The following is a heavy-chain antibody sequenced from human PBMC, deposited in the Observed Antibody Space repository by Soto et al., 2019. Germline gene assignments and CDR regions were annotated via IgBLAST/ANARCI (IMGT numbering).Heavy chain of an antibody. D-gene: IGHD1-26*01. CDR3: ATDPRGSYPSYYYYYGMDV. V-gene: IGHV1-18*01. Sequence: GASVKVSCKASGYTFTSYGISWVRQAPGQGLEWMGWISAYNGNTNYAQKLQGRVTMTTDTSTSTAYMELRSLRSDDTAVYYCATDPRGSYPSYYYYYGMDVWGQGTTVTVSS. CDR2: ISAYNGNT. CDR1: GYTFTSYG. J-gene: IGHJ6*02.